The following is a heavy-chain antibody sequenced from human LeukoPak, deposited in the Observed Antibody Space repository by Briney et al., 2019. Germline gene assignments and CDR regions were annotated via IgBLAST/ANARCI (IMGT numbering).Heavy chain of an antibody. J-gene: IGHJ3*02. CDR2: TYYRSKWYI. V-gene: IGHV6-1*01. CDR1: GDSVSTNSAA. CDR3: ARDPGIPLVRGVMGAFDI. Sequence: SQTLSLTCAIPGDSVSTNSAAWNWIRQSPSRGLEWLGRTYYRSKWYIDYAVSVKSRITINPDTSKNQFSLQMKSVTPEDTAVYYCARDPGIPLVRGVMGAFDIWGQGTLVTVSS. D-gene: IGHD3-10*01.